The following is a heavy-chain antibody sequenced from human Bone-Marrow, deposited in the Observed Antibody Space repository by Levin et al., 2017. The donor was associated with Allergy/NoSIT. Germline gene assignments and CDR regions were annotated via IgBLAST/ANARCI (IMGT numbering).Heavy chain of an antibody. CDR2: IYYSGST. J-gene: IGHJ6*03. CDR1: GGSISSYY. CDR3: ARDQGRWDDYYMDV. D-gene: IGHD1-26*01. Sequence: SQTLSLTCTVSGGSISSYYWSWIRQPPGKGLEWIGYIYYSGSTNYNPSLKSRVTISVDTSKNQFSLKLSSVTAADTAVYYCARDQGRWDDYYMDVWGKGTTVTVSS. V-gene: IGHV4-59*01.